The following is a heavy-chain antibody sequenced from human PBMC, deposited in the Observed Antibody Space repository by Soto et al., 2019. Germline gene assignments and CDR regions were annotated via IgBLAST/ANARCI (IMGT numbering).Heavy chain of an antibody. V-gene: IGHV4-30-4*08. CDR1: GCSISSGGYY. CDR3: ARVIIAQFYFDS. Sequence: SETLSLTCTVSGCSISSGGYYWSWIRQHPGKGLEWIGYIYYSGSTYYNPSLKSRVTISVDTSKNQFSLKLSSVTAADTAVFFCARVIIAQFYFDSWGQGTLVTVSS. D-gene: IGHD3-3*01. J-gene: IGHJ4*02. CDR2: IYYSGST.